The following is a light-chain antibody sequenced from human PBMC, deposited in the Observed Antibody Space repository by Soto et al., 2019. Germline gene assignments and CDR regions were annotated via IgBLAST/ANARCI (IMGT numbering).Light chain of an antibody. Sequence: QSALTQPASVSGSPGQSITISCTGSSSDVGGYNYVSWYQHHPGRAPKLMICDVSNRPSGVSNRFSGSKSGNTASLTISGLQAEDEADYHCSSYTSSSTLYVFGTGTKVTVL. CDR3: SSYTSSSTLYV. J-gene: IGLJ1*01. CDR1: SSDVGGYNY. CDR2: DVS. V-gene: IGLV2-14*03.